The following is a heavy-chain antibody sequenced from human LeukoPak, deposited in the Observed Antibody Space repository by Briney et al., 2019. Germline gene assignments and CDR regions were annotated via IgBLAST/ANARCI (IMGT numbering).Heavy chain of an antibody. CDR1: GISLSNYA. V-gene: IGHV3-23*01. D-gene: IGHD2-21*01. CDR2: ISERGGST. Sequence: GGSLRLSCVVSGISLSNYAMTWVRQAPGKGLEWVSYISERGGSTTYADSVKGRFTISRDNSKNTLYLQMNSLRAEDTAVYYCASVGVVDWFDPWGQGTLVTVSS. CDR3: ASVGVVDWFDP. J-gene: IGHJ5*02.